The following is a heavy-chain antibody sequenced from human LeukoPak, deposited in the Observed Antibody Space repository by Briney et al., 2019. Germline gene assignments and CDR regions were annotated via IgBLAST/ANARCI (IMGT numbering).Heavy chain of an antibody. CDR1: GFTFSSYW. D-gene: IGHD3-9*01. Sequence: PGGSLRLSCAASGFTFSSYWMSWVRQAPGKGLEWVANIKQDGSEKYYVDSVKGRFTISRDNAKNSLYPQMNSLRAEDTAVYYCARGLRYFDWFGAALDDYWGQGTLVTVSS. V-gene: IGHV3-7*04. CDR2: IKQDGSEK. CDR3: ARGLRYFDWFGAALDDY. J-gene: IGHJ4*02.